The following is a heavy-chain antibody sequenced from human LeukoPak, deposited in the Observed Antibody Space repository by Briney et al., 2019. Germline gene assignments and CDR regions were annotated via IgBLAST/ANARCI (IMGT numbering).Heavy chain of an antibody. D-gene: IGHD6-19*01. Sequence: GESLKISCKGSGYSFTSYWIGWVRQLLGKGLEWLGIINPGDSDTRYSPSFQGQVTISADKSISTANLQWSSLKASDTAMYYCARRIGSGWYDYWGQGTLVTVSS. CDR2: INPGDSDT. J-gene: IGHJ4*02. V-gene: IGHV5-51*01. CDR3: ARRIGSGWYDY. CDR1: GYSFTSYW.